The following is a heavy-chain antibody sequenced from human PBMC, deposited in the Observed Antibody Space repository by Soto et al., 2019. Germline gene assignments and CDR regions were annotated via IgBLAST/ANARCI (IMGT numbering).Heavy chain of an antibody. CDR1: GVSITPYY. Sequence: SETLSLTCTVSGVSITPYYWTWIRHPPGKGLEWIGYVYHTGNTYYNPSLKSRVTISLDTSKNQVSLRLKPVTAADTAVYYCAREQYNWKLWGQGTLVTVSS. D-gene: IGHD1-20*01. CDR2: VYHTGNT. J-gene: IGHJ4*02. CDR3: AREQYNWKL. V-gene: IGHV4-59*01.